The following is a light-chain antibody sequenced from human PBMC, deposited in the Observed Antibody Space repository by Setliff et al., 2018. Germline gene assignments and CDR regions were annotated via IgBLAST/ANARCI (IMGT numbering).Light chain of an antibody. CDR3: CSYAGSYPYV. J-gene: IGLJ1*01. CDR2: DVS. CDR1: SSDVGGYNY. V-gene: IGLV2-11*01. Sequence: QSVLTQPRSVTGSPGQSVTISCTGTSSDVGGYNYVSWYQQYPGKAPKLMIYDVSKRPSGVPDRFSGSKSGNTASLTISGLQAEDEADYYCCSYAGSYPYVFGTGTKVTVL.